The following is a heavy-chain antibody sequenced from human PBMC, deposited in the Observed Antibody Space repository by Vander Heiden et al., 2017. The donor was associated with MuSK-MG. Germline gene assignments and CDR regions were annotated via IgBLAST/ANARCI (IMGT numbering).Heavy chain of an antibody. J-gene: IGHJ4*02. CDR2: ISGSGGST. CDR1: GFTFSSYA. CDR3: VTRKGFYGSSGHGSAHFDY. Sequence: EVQLLESGGGLVQPGGSLRLSCAASGFTFSSYAMSWVRQAPGKGLEWVSAISGSGGSTYYADSVKGRFTISRDNSKNTLYLQMNSLRAEDTAVYYCVTRKGFYGSSGHGSAHFDYWGQGTLVTVSS. D-gene: IGHD3-22*01. V-gene: IGHV3-23*01.